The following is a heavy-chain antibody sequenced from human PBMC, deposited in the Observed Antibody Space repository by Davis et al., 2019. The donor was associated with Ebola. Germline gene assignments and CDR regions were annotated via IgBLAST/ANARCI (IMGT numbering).Heavy chain of an antibody. D-gene: IGHD6-25*01. CDR3: ARDSSGSPYSGLDV. Sequence: MPSETLSLTCTVSGGSISDYYWSWIRQSPGKGLEWIGNIFYSGSSSYSGSTSYHSSLKSRIFISVDTSKNQFSLKLNSVTAADTAVYYCARDSSGSPYSGLDVWGQGTTVTVSS. V-gene: IGHV4-59*12. CDR1: GGSISDYY. J-gene: IGHJ6*02. CDR2: IFYSGSSSYSGST.